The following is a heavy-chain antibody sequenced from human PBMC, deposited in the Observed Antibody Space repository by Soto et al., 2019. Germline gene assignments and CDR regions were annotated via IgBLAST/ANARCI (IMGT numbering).Heavy chain of an antibody. CDR3: AKGPNYYDSSGYNY. V-gene: IGHV3-23*01. CDR1: GFTFSSYA. CDR2: ISGSGAST. Sequence: GGSLRLSCAASGFTFSSYAMSWVRQAPGKGLEWVSAISGSGASTYYADSVKGRLTISRDNSKNTLYLQMNSLRAEDTAVYYCAKGPNYYDSSGYNYWGQGTLVTVSS. D-gene: IGHD3-22*01. J-gene: IGHJ4*02.